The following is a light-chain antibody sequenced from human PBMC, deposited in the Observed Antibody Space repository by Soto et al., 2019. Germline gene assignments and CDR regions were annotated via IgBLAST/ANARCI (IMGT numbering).Light chain of an antibody. CDR2: SAS. CDR3: QQYINWPPTYT. V-gene: IGKV3-15*01. Sequence: EIVMTQSPATLSVSPGERATLSCRASQSISSNLAWYQQKPGQAPRLLIYSASTRATGIPARFSGSGSETEFHLTISSLQSEDVAVYYCQQYINWPPTYTFGQGTKLEIK. J-gene: IGKJ2*01. CDR1: QSISSN.